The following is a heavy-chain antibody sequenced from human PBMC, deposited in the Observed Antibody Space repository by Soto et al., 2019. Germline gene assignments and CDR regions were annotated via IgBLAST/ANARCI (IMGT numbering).Heavy chain of an antibody. CDR2: IYYSGST. CDR1: GGSVSSGSYY. D-gene: IGHD4-17*01. V-gene: IGHV4-61*01. J-gene: IGHJ4*02. Sequence: QVQLQESGPGLVKPSETLSLTCTVSGGSVSSGSYYWSWIRQPPGKGLEWIGYIYYSGSTNYNPPLKSRVTMSVDTLKNPSSRELSPVPAAHTAVYYCAGEGDDGGNQRLGYWGQGTLVTVSS. CDR3: AGEGDDGGNQRLGY.